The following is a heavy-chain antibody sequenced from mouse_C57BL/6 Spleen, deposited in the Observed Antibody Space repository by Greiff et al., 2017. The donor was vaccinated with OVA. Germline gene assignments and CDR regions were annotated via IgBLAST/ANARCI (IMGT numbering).Heavy chain of an antibody. V-gene: IGHV1-69*01. CDR3: ARRESYDGYKAWFAY. D-gene: IGHD2-3*01. Sequence: QVQLQQPGAELVMPGASVKLSCKASGYTFTSYWMHWVKQRPGQGLEWIGAIDPSDSYTNYNQKFKGKSTLTVDKSSSTAYMQLSSLTSEDSAVYYCARRESYDGYKAWFAYWGQGTLVTVSA. CDR1: GYTFTSYW. J-gene: IGHJ3*01. CDR2: IDPSDSYT.